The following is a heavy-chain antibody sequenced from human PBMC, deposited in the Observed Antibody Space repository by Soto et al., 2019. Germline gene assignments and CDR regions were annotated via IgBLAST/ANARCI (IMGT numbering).Heavy chain of an antibody. CDR1: GCTFGSYA. CDR2: ISSSGGST. D-gene: IGHD6-13*01. Sequence: GVSLRLSCAASGCTFGSYAMNWVRQAPGKGLEWVSAISSSGGSTYYADSVKGRFTISRDNSKNTLYLQMNTLTAEDTAVYYCAKASTWYPYFDYWGEGTLVTVSS. CDR3: AKASTWYPYFDY. J-gene: IGHJ4*02. V-gene: IGHV3-23*01.